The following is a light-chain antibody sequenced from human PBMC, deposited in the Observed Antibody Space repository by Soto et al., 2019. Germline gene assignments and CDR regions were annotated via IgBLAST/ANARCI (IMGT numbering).Light chain of an antibody. CDR2: KAS. CDR3: QQYNSEWT. J-gene: IGKJ1*01. CDR1: QSISSW. Sequence: IQMTQSPSTLSASVGDRVTITCRASQSISSWLAWYQQKPGKAPKLLIYKASSLESGVPSRFSGSGSGTDFTLTTSSLQPDDVATYYCQQYNSEWTFGQGTKVEFK. V-gene: IGKV1-5*03.